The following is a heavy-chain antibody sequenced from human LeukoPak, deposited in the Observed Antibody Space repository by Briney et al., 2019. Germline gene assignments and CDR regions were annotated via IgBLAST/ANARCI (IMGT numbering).Heavy chain of an antibody. CDR2: VKQDGIET. J-gene: IGHJ4*02. CDR1: GFTFSRDW. Sequence: GGSLRLSCVASGFTFSRDWMSWVRQAPGKGLEWVASVKQDGIETQYVDSVKGRFTISRDNAKNSVSLQMNSLRVEDTAVYYCARDGTGFDYWGQGTLVTVSS. V-gene: IGHV3-7*01. CDR3: ARDGTGFDY. D-gene: IGHD2-8*02.